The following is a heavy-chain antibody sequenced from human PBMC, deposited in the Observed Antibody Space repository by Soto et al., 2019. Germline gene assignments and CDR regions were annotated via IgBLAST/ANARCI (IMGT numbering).Heavy chain of an antibody. Sequence: SVKVSCKASGGTFSSYAISWVRQAPGQGLEWMGGIIPIFGTANYAQKFQGRVTITADKSTSTAYMELSSLRSEDTAVYYCARAGVFSPYYYYGMDVWGQGTTVTVSS. V-gene: IGHV1-69*06. J-gene: IGHJ6*02. CDR2: IIPIFGTA. CDR3: ARAGVFSPYYYYGMDV. D-gene: IGHD3-9*01. CDR1: GGTFSSYA.